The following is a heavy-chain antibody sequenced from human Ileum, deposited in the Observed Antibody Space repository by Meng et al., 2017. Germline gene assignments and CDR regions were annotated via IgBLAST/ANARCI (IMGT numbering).Heavy chain of an antibody. CDR1: GFTFSSYW. D-gene: IGHD1-26*01. CDR3: ARGFVGASSG. CDR2: INTDGSDT. Sequence: EGQVVESGGGLVQPGGSLRLSCAASGFTFSSYWMHWVRQAPGKGLVWVARINTDGSDTRYADSVKGRFTISRDNAKQSLYLQMNRLSAEDTAVYYCARGFVGASSGWGQGTLVTVSS. J-gene: IGHJ1*01. V-gene: IGHV3-74*01.